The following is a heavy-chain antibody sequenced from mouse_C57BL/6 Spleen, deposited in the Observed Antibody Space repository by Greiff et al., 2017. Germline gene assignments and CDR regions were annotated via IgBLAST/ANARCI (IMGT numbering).Heavy chain of an antibody. D-gene: IGHD1-1*01. CDR1: GYTFTSYW. Sequence: VQLQQPGAELVKPGASVKLSCKASGYTFTSYWMHWVKQRPGQGLEWIGMIHPNSGSTNYNEKFKSKATLTVDKSSSTAYMQLSSLTSEDSAVYYCAPTTVVDYWYFEVWGTGTTVTVAS. V-gene: IGHV1-64*01. CDR3: APTTVVDYWYFEV. J-gene: IGHJ1*03. CDR2: IHPNSGST.